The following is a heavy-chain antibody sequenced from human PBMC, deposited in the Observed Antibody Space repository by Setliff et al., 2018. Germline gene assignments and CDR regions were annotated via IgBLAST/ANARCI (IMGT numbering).Heavy chain of an antibody. CDR2: VFVDGST. D-gene: IGHD3-22*01. V-gene: IGHV4-4*07. CDR3: ARDTSSDWAAWFDP. Sequence: LSLTCTVSGDSISTYYWSWIRRPAGKGLEWIGRVFVDGSTNYNTSLKSRVTMSVDTSKNQFSLKLTSVTAADTAIYYCARDTSSDWAAWFDPWSQGSLVTVSS. J-gene: IGHJ5*02. CDR1: GDSISTYY.